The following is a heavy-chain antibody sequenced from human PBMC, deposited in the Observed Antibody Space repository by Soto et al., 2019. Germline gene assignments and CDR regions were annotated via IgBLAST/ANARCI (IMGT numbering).Heavy chain of an antibody. D-gene: IGHD3-22*01. CDR3: ARAYYYDSSGYIKDI. J-gene: IGHJ3*02. V-gene: IGHV3-74*01. Sequence: EVQLVESGGGLVQPGGSLRLSCAASGFTFSGYWMHWVRQAPGKGLVWVSRIDTDGSYTNYADSVKGRFTISRDNAKNTLYLKMNSLRAEDTAVYYCARAYYYDSSGYIKDIWGQGTMVTVSS. CDR2: IDTDGSYT. CDR1: GFTFSGYW.